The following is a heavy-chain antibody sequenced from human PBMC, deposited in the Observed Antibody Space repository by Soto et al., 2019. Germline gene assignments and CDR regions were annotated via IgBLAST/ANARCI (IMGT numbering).Heavy chain of an antibody. J-gene: IGHJ4*02. CDR1: GGSIGTNNW. Sequence: PSETLSLTCTVSGGSIGTNNWWSWVRQPPGKGLEWIGEVYHSGTTNCNPSLKSRVTISIDKSKNQFSLTLTSMTAADTALYYCAVPGRGDFAYWSQGTLVTVSS. CDR3: AVPGRGDFAY. CDR2: VYHSGTT. V-gene: IGHV4-4*02. D-gene: IGHD5-12*01.